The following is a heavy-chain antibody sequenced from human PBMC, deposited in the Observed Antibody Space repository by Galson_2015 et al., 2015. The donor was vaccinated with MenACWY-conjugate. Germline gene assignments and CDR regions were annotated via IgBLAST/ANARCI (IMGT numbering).Heavy chain of an antibody. CDR3: ARGYQLVILPSLNYFDY. V-gene: IGHV1-18*01. CDR1: GYTFTSYG. D-gene: IGHD3-9*01. CDR2: ISAYNGNT. J-gene: IGHJ4*02. Sequence: SVKVSCKASGYTFTSYGISWVRQAPGQGLEWMGWISAYNGNTNYAQKLQGRVTMTTDTSTRIAYMELRSLRSDDTAVYYCARGYQLVILPSLNYFDYWSQETLVTVSS.